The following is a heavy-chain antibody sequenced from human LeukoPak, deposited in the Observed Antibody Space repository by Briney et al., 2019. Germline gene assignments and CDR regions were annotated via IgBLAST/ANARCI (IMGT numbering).Heavy chain of an antibody. CDR3: ASGRYSSSWYHHFDY. J-gene: IGHJ4*02. Sequence: GGSLRLSCTASGFTFTTYAMHWVRQAPGKGLEWVAVISYDGSNKYYADSVKGRFTISRDNSKNTLYLQMNSLRAEDTAVYYCASGRYSSSWYHHFDYWGQGTLVTVSS. CDR2: ISYDGSNK. D-gene: IGHD6-13*01. CDR1: GFTFTTYA. V-gene: IGHV3-30-3*01.